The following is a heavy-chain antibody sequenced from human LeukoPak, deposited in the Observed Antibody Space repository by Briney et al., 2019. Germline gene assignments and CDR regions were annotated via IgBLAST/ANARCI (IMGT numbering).Heavy chain of an antibody. D-gene: IGHD6-13*01. J-gene: IGHJ4*02. CDR2: IYWNDDK. Sequence: SGPTLVNPTHTLTLTCTFSGFSLSTSGVGVGWIRQPPGKALEWLALIYWNDDKRYSPSLKSRLTITKDTSKNQVVLTMTNMDPVDTATYYCAHAHRWYSSSWYYSDYWGQGTLVTVSS. CDR1: GFSLSTSGVG. CDR3: AHAHRWYSSSWYYSDY. V-gene: IGHV2-5*01.